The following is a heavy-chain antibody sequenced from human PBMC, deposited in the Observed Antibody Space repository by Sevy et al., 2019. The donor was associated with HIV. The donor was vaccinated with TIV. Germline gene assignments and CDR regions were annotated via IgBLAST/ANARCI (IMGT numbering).Heavy chain of an antibody. CDR3: ARHLGAGGGYNWGYYYGMDV. CDR2: IYPGDSDT. Sequence: GGSLKISCKGSGYSFTSYWIGWVRQMPGKGLEWMGIIYPGDSDTRYSPSFQGQVTISADKSISTAYLQWSSLKASDTAMYYCARHLGAGGGYNWGYYYGMDVWGQGTTVTVSS. J-gene: IGHJ6*02. CDR1: GYSFTSYW. V-gene: IGHV5-51*01. D-gene: IGHD5-12*01.